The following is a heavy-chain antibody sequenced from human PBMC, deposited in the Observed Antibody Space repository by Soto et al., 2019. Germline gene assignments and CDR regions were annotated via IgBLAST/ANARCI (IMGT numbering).Heavy chain of an antibody. CDR1: GLTLSNHA. CDR3: VPGSSGTRGEDS. CDR2: VSEYGDVT. V-gene: IGHV3-23*01. Sequence: VGSLRLSCAASGLTLSNHAMTWVRQAPGKGLDWVSTVSEYGDVTYYADSVRGRFTISRDNSKNTLYLQLNNLRVEDTAVYYCVPGSSGTRGEDSWGPGVVVTVSS. J-gene: IGHJ4*02. D-gene: IGHD3-10*01.